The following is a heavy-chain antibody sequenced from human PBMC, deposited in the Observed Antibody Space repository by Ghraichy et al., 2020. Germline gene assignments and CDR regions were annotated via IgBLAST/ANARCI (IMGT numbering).Heavy chain of an antibody. D-gene: IGHD3-3*01. CDR1: GGSFSGYY. J-gene: IGHJ6*02. V-gene: IGHV4-34*01. CDR2: INHSGST. CDR3: ARLGLEWSNYYYYGMDV. Sequence: SETLSLTCAVYGGSFSGYYWSWIRQPPGKGLEWIGEINHSGSTNYNPSLKSRVTISVDTSKNQFSLKLSSVTAADTAVYYCARLGLEWSNYYYYGMDVWGQGTTVTVSS.